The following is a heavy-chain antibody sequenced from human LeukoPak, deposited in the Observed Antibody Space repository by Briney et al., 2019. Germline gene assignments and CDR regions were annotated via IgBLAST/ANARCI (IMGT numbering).Heavy chain of an antibody. J-gene: IGHJ4*02. CDR2: IFHSGKT. CDR1: GGSISSSYY. D-gene: IGHD2-15*01. V-gene: IGHV4-39*01. CDR3: ARSPLLLYVTGLYYFDY. Sequence: SETLSLTCTVSGGSISSSYYWGWIRQAPGKGLEWIGSIFHSGKTYYNPSLKSRVTISVDTSKKQFSLKLNSVTAADTAVYYCARSPLLLYVTGLYYFDYWGQGTLVTVSS.